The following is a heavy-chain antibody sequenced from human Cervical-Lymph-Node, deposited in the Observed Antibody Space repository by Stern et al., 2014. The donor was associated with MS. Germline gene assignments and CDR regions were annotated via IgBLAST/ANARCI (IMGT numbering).Heavy chain of an antibody. CDR3: ARDRSGDGSTFDEYYYALDV. CDR1: GFTLSDSH. CDR2: LSSHGPYR. J-gene: IGHJ6*02. V-gene: IGHV3-21*01. Sequence: EVQLLESGGGLVKPGGSLRLSCAASGFTLSDSHLHWVRQAPGQGLEWVSSLSSHGPYRSYADSVDGRFTLSRDNPRQSLYLQMNSLRGEDSAVYYCARDRSGDGSTFDEYYYALDVWGQGTTVSVSS. D-gene: IGHD2/OR15-2a*01.